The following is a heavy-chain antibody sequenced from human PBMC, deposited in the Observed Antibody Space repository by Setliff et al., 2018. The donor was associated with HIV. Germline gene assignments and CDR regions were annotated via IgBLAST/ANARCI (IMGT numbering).Heavy chain of an antibody. J-gene: IGHJ6*03. CDR2: IKYDGSDK. V-gene: IGHV3-30*02. Sequence: GGSLRLSCAASGFTFSNYGVHWVRQAPGKGLEWVASIKYDGSDKYYADSVKGRFTITRDNSENTLFLQVNSLRTEDTAVYYCAKGGQFTTSTTDPHYYYMDVWGKGTTVTVSS. CDR3: AKGGQFTTSTTDPHYYYMDV. CDR1: GFTFSNYG. D-gene: IGHD2-2*01.